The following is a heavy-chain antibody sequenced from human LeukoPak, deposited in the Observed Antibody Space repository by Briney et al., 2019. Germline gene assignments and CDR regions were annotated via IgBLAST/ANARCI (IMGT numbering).Heavy chain of an antibody. CDR1: GYTFTGYY. CDR2: INPNSGGT. V-gene: IGHV1-2*02. D-gene: IGHD3-10*01. CDR3: ATFPRGGGFGELSWFDP. J-gene: IGHJ5*02. Sequence: ASVKVSCKASGYTFTGYYMHWVRQAPGQGLEWMGWINPNSGGTNYAQKFQGRVTMTRDTSISTAYMELSRLRSEDTAVYYCATFPRGGGFGELSWFDPWGQGTLVTVSS.